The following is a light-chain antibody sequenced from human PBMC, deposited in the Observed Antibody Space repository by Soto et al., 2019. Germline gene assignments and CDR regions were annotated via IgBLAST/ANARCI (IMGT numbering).Light chain of an antibody. CDR3: SSYTSSYTWV. J-gene: IGLJ3*02. Sequence: QSALTQPASVSGSPGQSITISCTGTSSDIGTYNLVSWYQHYPGKAPKLMIYEGIKRPSGVSNRFSGSKSGNTAFLTISGLQAEDEGDYYCSSYTSSYTWVFGGGTKLTVL. CDR2: EGI. CDR1: SSDIGTYNL. V-gene: IGLV2-14*02.